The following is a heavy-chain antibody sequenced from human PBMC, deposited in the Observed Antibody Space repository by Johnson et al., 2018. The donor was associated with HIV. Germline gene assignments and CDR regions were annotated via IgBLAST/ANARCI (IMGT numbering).Heavy chain of an antibody. J-gene: IGHJ3*02. CDR2: IYSGGST. CDR3: AKELALYSSGYGGDAFDI. D-gene: IGHD6-19*01. V-gene: IGHV3-53*01. CDR1: GFTVSSNY. Sequence: VQLVESGGGLIQPGGSLRLSCAASGFTVSSNYMSWVRQAPGKGLEWVSVIYSGGSTYYADSVKGRFTISRDSSKNTLYLQMNSLRAEDTAVYYCAKELALYSSGYGGDAFDIWGQGTMVTVSS.